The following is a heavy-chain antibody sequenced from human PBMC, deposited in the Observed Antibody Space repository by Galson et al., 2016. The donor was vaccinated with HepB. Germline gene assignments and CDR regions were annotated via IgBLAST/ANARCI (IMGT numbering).Heavy chain of an antibody. CDR2: SSNSASTI. Sequence: SLRLSCAASGFTFSNYCRRWVRQAPGKGLECVSDSSNSASTIYYADPLKGRFTISRDKSKNTLYLQMNSLRAEDTATYYCAKDMGTYRPYYFDCWGQGTLVTVSS. J-gene: IGHJ4*02. CDR1: GFTFSNYC. CDR3: AKDMGTYRPYYFDC. V-gene: IGHV3-48*03. D-gene: IGHD3-16*02.